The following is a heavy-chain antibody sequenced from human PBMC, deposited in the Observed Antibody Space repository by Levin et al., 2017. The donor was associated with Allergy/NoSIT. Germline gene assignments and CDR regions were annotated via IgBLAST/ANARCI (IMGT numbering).Heavy chain of an antibody. CDR3: AREVVPRVSNWFDP. CDR1: GGSISSYY. V-gene: IGHV4-4*07. J-gene: IGHJ5*02. Sequence: SETLSLTCTVSGGSISSYYWSWIRQPAGKGLEWIGRIYTSGSTNYNPSLKSRVTMSVDTSKNQFSLKLSSVTAADTAVYYCAREVVPRVSNWFDPWGQGTLVTVSS. D-gene: IGHD2-2*01. CDR2: IYTSGST.